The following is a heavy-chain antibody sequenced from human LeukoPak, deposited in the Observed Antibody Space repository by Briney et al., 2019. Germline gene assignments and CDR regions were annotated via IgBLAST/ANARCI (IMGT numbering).Heavy chain of an antibody. CDR3: ARAPTVTIFGVVNGMDV. CDR1: GFTFSDYY. J-gene: IGHJ6*02. D-gene: IGHD3-3*01. CDR2: IWYDGSNK. Sequence: GGSLRLSCAASGFTFSDYYMSWIRQAPGKGLEWVAVIWYDGSNKYYADSVKGRFTISRDNSKNTLYLQMNSLRAEDTAVYYCARAPTVTIFGVVNGMDVWGQGTTVTVSS. V-gene: IGHV3-33*08.